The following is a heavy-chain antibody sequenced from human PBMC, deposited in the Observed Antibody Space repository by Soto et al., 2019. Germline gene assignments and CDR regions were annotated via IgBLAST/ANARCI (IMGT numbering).Heavy chain of an antibody. Sequence: VSGPTLVNPTQTLTLTCTFSGFSLSTSGMCVSWIRQPPGKALEWLALIDWDDDKYYSTSLKTRLTISKDTSKNQVVLTMTNMDPVDTATYYCARGVGDLLWKARPYYFDYWGQGXLVTVSS. D-gene: IGHD3-10*01. V-gene: IGHV2-70*01. CDR3: ARGVGDLLWKARPYYFDY. CDR1: GFSLSTSGMC. CDR2: IDWDDDK. J-gene: IGHJ4*02.